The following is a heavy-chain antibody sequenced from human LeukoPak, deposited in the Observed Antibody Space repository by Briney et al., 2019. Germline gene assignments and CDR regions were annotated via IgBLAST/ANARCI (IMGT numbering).Heavy chain of an antibody. Sequence: KPSETLSLTCAVYGGSFSGYYWSWIRQPPGKGLEWIGEINHSGSTNYNPSLKSRVTISVDTSKNQFSLKLSSVTAADTAVYYCARGPPDYDILTGFYYYGMDVWGQGTTVTVSS. CDR1: GGSFSGYY. CDR2: INHSGST. V-gene: IGHV4-34*01. CDR3: ARGPPDYDILTGFYYYGMDV. D-gene: IGHD3-9*01. J-gene: IGHJ6*02.